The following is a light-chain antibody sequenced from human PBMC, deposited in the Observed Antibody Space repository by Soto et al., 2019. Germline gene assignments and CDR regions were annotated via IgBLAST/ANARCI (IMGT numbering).Light chain of an antibody. CDR1: SSDVGGYNY. V-gene: IGLV2-14*01. Sequence: QSALTQPASVSGSPGQSITISCTGTSSDVGGYNYVSWYQQHPGKAPKLMIYDVSNRPSGVSNRFSGSKSGNTASLTISGLQAEDGADYYCSSYTSSSIPVFGGGTKLTVL. CDR3: SSYTSSSIPV. CDR2: DVS. J-gene: IGLJ2*01.